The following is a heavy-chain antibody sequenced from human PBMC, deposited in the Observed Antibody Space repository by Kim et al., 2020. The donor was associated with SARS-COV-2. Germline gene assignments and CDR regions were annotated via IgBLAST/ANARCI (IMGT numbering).Heavy chain of an antibody. J-gene: IGHJ3*01. V-gene: IGHV3-15*01. CDR3: TTED. Sequence: KSKGDGGTTDYAAPVKGRFTISREASENTLYLQMNSLQTEDTAVYYCTTEDRGKGTMVTVSS. CDR2: KSKGDGGTT.